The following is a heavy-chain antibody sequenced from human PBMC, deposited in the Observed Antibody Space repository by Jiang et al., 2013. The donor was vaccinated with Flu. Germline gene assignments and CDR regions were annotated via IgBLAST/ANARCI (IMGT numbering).Heavy chain of an antibody. CDR2: IHYSGRT. CDR1: GGSINSGGYY. CDR3: ARSGRPPRNYFED. J-gene: IGHJ4*02. Sequence: GSGLVKPSQTLSLTCTVSGGSINSGGYYWNWIRQHPGKGLEWIGYIHYSGRTDYNPSLKSLVTISQDKPKNQFSLTLSSVTAADTAVYYCARSGRPPRNYFEDWGQGTLVTVSS. V-gene: IGHV4-31*01.